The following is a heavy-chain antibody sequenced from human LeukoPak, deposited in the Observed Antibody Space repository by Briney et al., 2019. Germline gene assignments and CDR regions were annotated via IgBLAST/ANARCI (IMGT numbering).Heavy chain of an antibody. CDR3: ARERWLQLGYFDY. D-gene: IGHD5-24*01. Sequence: GGSLRLSCAASGFTFSDYYMSWIRDAPGKGLEWGSYISSSGSTIYYADSVKGRFTISRDNAKNSLYLQMNSLRAEDTDVYYCARERWLQLGYFDYWGQGTLVTVSS. J-gene: IGHJ4*02. V-gene: IGHV3-11*01. CDR1: GFTFSDYY. CDR2: ISSSGSTI.